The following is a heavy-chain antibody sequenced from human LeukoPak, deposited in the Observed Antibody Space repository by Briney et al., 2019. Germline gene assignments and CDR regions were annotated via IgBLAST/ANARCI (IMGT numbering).Heavy chain of an antibody. D-gene: IGHD6-19*01. J-gene: IGHJ4*02. Sequence: GGSLRLSCSASGFTFSSYAMHWVRQAPGKGLEYVSAISSNGGSTYYADSVKGRFTISRDNSKNTLYLQMSSLRAEDTAVCYCVKEDTRIAVAGKNYFDYWGQGTLVTVSS. CDR3: VKEDTRIAVAGKNYFDY. CDR2: ISSNGGST. CDR1: GFTFSSYA. V-gene: IGHV3-64D*06.